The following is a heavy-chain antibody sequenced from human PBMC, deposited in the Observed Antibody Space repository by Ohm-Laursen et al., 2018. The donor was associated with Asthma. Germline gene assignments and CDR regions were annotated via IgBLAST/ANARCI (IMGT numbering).Heavy chain of an antibody. CDR1: GGSISSGDYY. Sequence: PSQTLSLTCTVSGGSISSGDYYWSWFRQPPGKGLEWIGYIYYRGSTYYNPSLKSRVTISVDTSKNHFSLKLSSVSAADTAVYYCARDRAVGATPRVFDYWGQGTLVTVSS. CDR3: ARDRAVGATPRVFDY. V-gene: IGHV4-30-4*01. J-gene: IGHJ4*02. D-gene: IGHD1-26*01. CDR2: IYYRGST.